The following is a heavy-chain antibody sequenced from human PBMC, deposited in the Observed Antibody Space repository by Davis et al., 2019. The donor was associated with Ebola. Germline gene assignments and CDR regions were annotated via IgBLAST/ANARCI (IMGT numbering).Heavy chain of an antibody. J-gene: IGHJ4*02. CDR1: GGSFSGYY. CDR2: INHSGST. D-gene: IGHD3-16*02. CDR3: ARGDTAMFDYVWGSYRYTGRMFDY. V-gene: IGHV4-34*01. Sequence: PSETLSLTCAVYGGSFSGYYWSWIRQPPGKGLEWIGEINHSGSTNYNPSLKSRVTISVDTSKNQFSLKLSSVTAADTAVYYCARGDTAMFDYVWGSYRYTGRMFDYWGQGTLVTVSS.